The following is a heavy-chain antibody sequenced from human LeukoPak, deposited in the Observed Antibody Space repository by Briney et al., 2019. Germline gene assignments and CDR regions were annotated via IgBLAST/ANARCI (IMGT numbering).Heavy chain of an antibody. V-gene: IGHV4-59*01. J-gene: IGHJ3*01. Sequence: SETLSLTCTVSGGSIGTYYWSWIRQPPGKGLEWIGYIYYRGGTIYNPSLKSRVTISVDTSKIQFSLKLSPVTAADTAVYFCARIRDGYNLDAFDVWGQGTMFTVSS. CDR1: GGSIGTYY. D-gene: IGHD5-24*01. CDR3: ARIRDGYNLDAFDV. CDR2: IYYRGGT.